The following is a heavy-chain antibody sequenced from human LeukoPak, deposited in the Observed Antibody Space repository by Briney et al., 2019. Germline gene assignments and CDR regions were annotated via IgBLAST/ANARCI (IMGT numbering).Heavy chain of an antibody. Sequence: GESLKISCKGSGYSFTSYWISWVRQVPGKGLEWMGRIDPSDSYTNYSPSFQGHVTISVDKSISTAYLQWSSLKASDTAIYYCARHYGDYVGPDYWGQGTLVTVSS. V-gene: IGHV5-10-1*01. CDR2: IDPSDSYT. CDR3: ARHYGDYVGPDY. D-gene: IGHD4-17*01. CDR1: GYSFTSYW. J-gene: IGHJ4*02.